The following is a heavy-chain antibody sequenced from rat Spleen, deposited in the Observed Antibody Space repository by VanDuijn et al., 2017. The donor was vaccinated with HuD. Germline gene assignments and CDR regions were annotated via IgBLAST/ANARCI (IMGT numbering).Heavy chain of an antibody. CDR3: TRDHSYWGSYYPGGFAY. CDR2: IWNTGGT. V-gene: IGHV2-41*01. D-gene: IGHD1-12*02. J-gene: IGHJ3*01. Sequence: QVQLKESGPGLVQPSQTLSLTCTVAGFSLTSYNVHWVRQPPGKGLEWMGVIWNTGGTQYNSPLKSRLSISRDTSKSQVFLKMNSLQTEDTAIYFCTRDHSYWGSYYPGGFAYWGQGTLVTVSS. CDR1: GFSLTSYN.